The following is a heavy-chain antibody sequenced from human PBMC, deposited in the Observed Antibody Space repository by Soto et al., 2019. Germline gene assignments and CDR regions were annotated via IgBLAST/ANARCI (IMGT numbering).Heavy chain of an antibody. V-gene: IGHV3-23*01. CDR3: AKDNQEYSTSLDY. Sequence: APGEGLEWVSAISGSGGSTSYADSGKGRFTISRDNYKNPLYLPMNSMRAEDTAVYYWAKDNQEYSTSLDYWGHGPLPTVAA. D-gene: IGHD6-6*01. CDR2: ISGSGGST. J-gene: IGHJ4*01.